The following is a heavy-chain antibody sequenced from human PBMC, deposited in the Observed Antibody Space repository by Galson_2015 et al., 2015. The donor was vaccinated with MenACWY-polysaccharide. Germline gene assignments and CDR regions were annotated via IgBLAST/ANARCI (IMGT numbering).Heavy chain of an antibody. CDR2: IYFSGDT. CDR3: AAYYASGSSFAY. CDR1: RGSIIARDYC. Sequence: SETLSLTCSVSRGSIIARDYCWGWIRQTPGKGLEWMGTIYFSGDTFYNPSLKSRITISLDTSRNQFSLKLTSVTAADTAVYSCAAYYASGSSFAYWGQGTLVPVSS. J-gene: IGHJ4*02. V-gene: IGHV4-39*07. D-gene: IGHD3-10*01.